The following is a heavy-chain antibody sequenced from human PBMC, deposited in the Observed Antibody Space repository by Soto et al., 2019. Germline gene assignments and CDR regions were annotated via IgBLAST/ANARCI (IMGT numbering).Heavy chain of an antibody. CDR2: IIPIFGTA. D-gene: IGHD1-7*01. Sequence: QVQLVQSGAEVKKPGSSAKVSCKASGGTFSSYAISWVRQAPGQGLEWMGGIIPIFGTANYAQKFQGRVTITADESTSTAYMELSSLRSEDTAVYYCARDHELELPYYYYYGMDVWGQGTTVTVSS. J-gene: IGHJ6*02. CDR3: ARDHELELPYYYYYGMDV. CDR1: GGTFSSYA. V-gene: IGHV1-69*01.